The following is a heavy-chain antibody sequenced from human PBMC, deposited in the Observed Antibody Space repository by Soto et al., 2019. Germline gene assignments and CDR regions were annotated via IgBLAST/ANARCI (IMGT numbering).Heavy chain of an antibody. CDR3: ARGRKGLTTSCYVD. V-gene: IGHV4-34*01. Sequence: PSETPSLTCPFYGESFSGYYWTCIRHPPGKGLEWIGEINDSGGTDYNPYLKSRVTISLDTSKNQLSLKLSSVTAADTAVYYCARGRKGLTTSCYVDLGQGTLLTVSS. J-gene: IGHJ4*02. D-gene: IGHD2-2*01. CDR2: INDSGGT. CDR1: GESFSGYY.